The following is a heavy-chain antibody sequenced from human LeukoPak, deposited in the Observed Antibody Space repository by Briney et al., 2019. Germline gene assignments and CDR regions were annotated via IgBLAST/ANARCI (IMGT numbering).Heavy chain of an antibody. Sequence: PGGSLRLSCEGSAFIFSGHWMNWVRQTPGKGLEWVANINEDGSEKNYVESLKGRFTISRDNAKNSLYLQMNSLRAEDTALYYCARELGSYEGGYYGMDVWGQGATVTVSS. CDR1: AFIFSGHW. D-gene: IGHD1-26*01. CDR2: INEDGSEK. J-gene: IGHJ6*02. CDR3: ARELGSYEGGYYGMDV. V-gene: IGHV3-7*01.